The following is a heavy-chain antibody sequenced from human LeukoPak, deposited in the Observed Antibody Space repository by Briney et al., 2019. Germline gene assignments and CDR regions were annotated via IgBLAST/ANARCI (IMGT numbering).Heavy chain of an antibody. V-gene: IGHV3-21*01. CDR1: GFTFSSYS. Sequence: GGSLRLSCAASGFTFSSYSMNWVRQAPGKGLEWVSSISSSSSYIYYADSVKGRFTISRDNAKNSLYLQMNSLRAEDTAVYYCARVGDDSSGSADYWGQGTLVTVSS. CDR2: ISSSSSYI. D-gene: IGHD3-22*01. CDR3: ARVGDDSSGSADY. J-gene: IGHJ4*02.